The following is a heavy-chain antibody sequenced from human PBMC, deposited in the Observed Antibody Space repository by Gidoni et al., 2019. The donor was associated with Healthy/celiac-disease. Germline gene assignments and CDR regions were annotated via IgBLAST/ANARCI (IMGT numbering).Heavy chain of an antibody. CDR1: GGSISSSNC. J-gene: IGHJ4*02. Sequence: QVQLQESGPGLVKPSGTLSLTCAVSGGSISSSNCWSWVRQPPGKGLEWIGEIYHSGSTNYNPSLKSRVTISVDKSKNQFSLKLSSVTAEDTAVYYCARYSSSWYQYYFDYWGQGTLVTVSS. D-gene: IGHD6-13*01. CDR2: IYHSGST. CDR3: ARYSSSWYQYYFDY. V-gene: IGHV4-4*02.